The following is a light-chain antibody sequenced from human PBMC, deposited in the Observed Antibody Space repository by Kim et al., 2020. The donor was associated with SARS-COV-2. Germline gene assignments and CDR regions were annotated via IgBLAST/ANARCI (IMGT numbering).Light chain of an antibody. V-gene: IGKV3-20*01. CDR3: QHYGASPLT. CDR1: QSVNNNF. Sequence: PPGERATVSCRASQSVNNNFLAWYQQKPGQAPRLLIYGASSRATGIPDRFSGSGSETDFILTISRLDPEDFAVYYCQHYGASPLTFGGGTKVDIK. J-gene: IGKJ4*01. CDR2: GAS.